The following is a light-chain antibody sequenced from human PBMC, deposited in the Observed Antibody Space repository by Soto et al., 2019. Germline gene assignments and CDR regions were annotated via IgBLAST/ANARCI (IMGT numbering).Light chain of an antibody. V-gene: IGLV2-11*01. J-gene: IGLJ1*01. Sequence: QSVLTQPRSVSGSPGQSVTISCTGTSSDVGGYNYVSWYQQHPGKAPQLMIYDVSKRPSGVPDRFSGSKSGNTASLTISGLQAEDEADYYRCSYAGSYTLNVFGTGTKLTVL. CDR3: CSYAGSYTLNV. CDR1: SSDVGGYNY. CDR2: DVS.